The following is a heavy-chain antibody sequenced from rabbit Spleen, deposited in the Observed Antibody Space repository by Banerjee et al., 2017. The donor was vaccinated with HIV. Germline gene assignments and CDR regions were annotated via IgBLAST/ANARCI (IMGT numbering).Heavy chain of an antibody. J-gene: IGHJ3*01. CDR2: IAGSSSGFT. CDR1: GFSFSSNDY. Sequence: QSLEESGGDLVKPGASLTLTCTASGFSFSSNDYMCWVRQAQGKGLEWFSCIAGSSSGFTSSSTWAKCRFSCSSTSSTTVTLQMTSLTVADTSFYFCATDAGCTSSSYGLDLWGPGTLVTVS. V-gene: IGHV1S40*01. D-gene: IGHD4-2*01. CDR3: ATDAGCTSSSYGLDL.